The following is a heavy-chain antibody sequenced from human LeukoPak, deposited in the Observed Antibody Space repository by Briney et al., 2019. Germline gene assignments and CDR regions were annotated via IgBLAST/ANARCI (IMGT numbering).Heavy chain of an antibody. D-gene: IGHD1-26*01. CDR3: ARVGGYYYYYYMDV. Sequence: ASVKVSCKASGYTFTGCYMHWVRQAPGQGLEWMGWINPNSGGTNYAQKFQGRVTMTRDTSISTAYMELSRLRSDDTAVYYCARVGGYYYYYYMDVWGKGTTVTVSS. V-gene: IGHV1-2*02. CDR1: GYTFTGCY. CDR2: INPNSGGT. J-gene: IGHJ6*03.